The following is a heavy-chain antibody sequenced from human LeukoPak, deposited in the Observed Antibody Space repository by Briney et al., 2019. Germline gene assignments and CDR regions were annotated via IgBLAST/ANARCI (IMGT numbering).Heavy chain of an antibody. V-gene: IGHV1-24*01. CDR2: FDPEDGET. Sequence: ASVKVSCKVSGYTLTELSMHWVRRAPGKGLEWMGGFDPEDGETIYAQKFQGRVTMTEDTSTDTAYMELSSLRSEDTAVYYCATGGGGAAAGHFDPWGQGTLVTVSS. D-gene: IGHD6-13*01. J-gene: IGHJ5*02. CDR3: ATGGGGAAAGHFDP. CDR1: GYTLTELS.